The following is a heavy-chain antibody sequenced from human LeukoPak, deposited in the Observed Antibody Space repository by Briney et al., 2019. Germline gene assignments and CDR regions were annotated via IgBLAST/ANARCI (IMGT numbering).Heavy chain of an antibody. D-gene: IGHD4-17*01. CDR2: INPSGGST. CDR1: GYTFTSYY. Sequence: ASVKVSCKASGYTFTSYYMHWVRQAPGQGLEWMGIINPSGGSTSYAQKFPGRVTMTRDTSTSTVYMELSSLRSEDTAVYYCAREPVTTVTTQNWFDPWGQGTLVTVSS. J-gene: IGHJ5*02. CDR3: AREPVTTVTTQNWFDP. V-gene: IGHV1-46*01.